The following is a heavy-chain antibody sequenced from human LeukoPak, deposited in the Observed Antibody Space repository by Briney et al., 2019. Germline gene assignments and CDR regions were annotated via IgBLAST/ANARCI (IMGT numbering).Heavy chain of an antibody. V-gene: IGHV3-64D*09. D-gene: IGHD6-6*01. J-gene: IGHJ4*02. CDR2: ISGNGGNT. CDR1: GFTFSSCA. Sequence: GGSLRLSCSASGFTFSSCAMHWVRHAPGKGLEYVSAISGNGGNTYYADSLKGRFTISRDNSKNTLYLQMSSLRVEDTAVYYCVITSATGPLDYWGQGTLVTVSS. CDR3: VITSATGPLDY.